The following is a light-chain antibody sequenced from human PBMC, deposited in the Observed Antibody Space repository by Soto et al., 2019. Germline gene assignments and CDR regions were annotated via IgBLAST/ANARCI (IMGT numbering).Light chain of an antibody. J-gene: IGLJ2*01. CDR3: CSYAGSSNVI. CDR1: SSDVGGYNY. Sequence: QSVLTQPASVSGSPGQSITISCTGTSSDVGGYNYVSWYQQHPGKAPKLMIYEGTKRPSGVSNRFSGSKSGNTASLTISGLQAEDEADYYCCSYAGSSNVIFGGGTKLTVL. CDR2: EGT. V-gene: IGLV2-23*01.